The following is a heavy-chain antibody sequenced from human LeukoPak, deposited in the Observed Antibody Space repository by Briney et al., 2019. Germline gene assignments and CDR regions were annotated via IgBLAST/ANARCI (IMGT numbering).Heavy chain of an antibody. D-gene: IGHD2-21*02. CDR2: IYNSGST. CDR1: AFTVSSNY. CDR3: ARIVVVTHHGMDV. J-gene: IGHJ6*02. V-gene: IGHV3-53*04. Sequence: GGSLRLSCAASAFTVSSNYMRWVRQAPGKGLEWVSVIYNSGSTYYADSVKGRFTISRHNSKNTLYVQMNSLRAEDTAVYYCARIVVVTHHGMDVWGQGTTVTVSS.